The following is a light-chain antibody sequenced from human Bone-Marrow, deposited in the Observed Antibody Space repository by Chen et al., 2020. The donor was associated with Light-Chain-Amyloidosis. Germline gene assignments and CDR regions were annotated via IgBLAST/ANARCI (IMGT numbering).Light chain of an antibody. Sequence: QLVLTQSPSASASLGASVKLTCTLSSGHSNYAIAWHQQQPEKGPRYLMKLNSDGSHSKGDGIPDRFSGSSSGAERFLTISSLQSEDEADYYCQTCGTGWVFGGGTKLTVL. CDR2: LNSDGSH. J-gene: IGLJ3*02. CDR1: SGHSNYA. CDR3: QTCGTGWV. V-gene: IGLV4-69*01.